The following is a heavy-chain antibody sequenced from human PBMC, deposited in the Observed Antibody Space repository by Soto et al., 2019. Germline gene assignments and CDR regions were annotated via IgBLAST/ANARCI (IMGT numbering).Heavy chain of an antibody. D-gene: IGHD6-13*01. V-gene: IGHV2-70*01. Sequence: SGPTLVNPTQTLTLTCTFSGFSLSTSGMCVSWIRQPPGKALEWLALIDWDDDKYYSTSLKTRLTISKDTSKNQVVLTMTNMDPVDTATYYCAQTRTIAAAGTGGMDVWGQGTTVTVSS. CDR1: GFSLSTSGMC. J-gene: IGHJ6*02. CDR2: IDWDDDK. CDR3: AQTRTIAAAGTGGMDV.